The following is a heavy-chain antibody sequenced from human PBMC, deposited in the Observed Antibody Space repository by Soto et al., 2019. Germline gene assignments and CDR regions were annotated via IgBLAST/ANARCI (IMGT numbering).Heavy chain of an antibody. CDR1: GFTFSSYA. CDR2: ISGSGGST. J-gene: IGHJ6*02. D-gene: IGHD3-10*01. Sequence: EVQLLESGGGLVQPGGSLRLSCAASGFTFSSYAMSWVRQAPGKGLEWVSAISGSGGSTYYADSVTGRFTISRDNSKNKVYLQIDSLGPEETAVYYCAKVGVRGVPSYFSMDVWGQGTTVTVSS. V-gene: IGHV3-23*01. CDR3: AKVGVRGVPSYFSMDV.